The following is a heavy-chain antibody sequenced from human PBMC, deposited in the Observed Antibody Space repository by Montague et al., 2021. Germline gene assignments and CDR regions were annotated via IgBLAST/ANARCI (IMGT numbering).Heavy chain of an antibody. CDR3: ARGWQKRFDP. V-gene: IGHV6-1*01. D-gene: IGHD5-24*01. CDR1: GDSVSSNDAT. Sequence: CAISGDSVSSNDATWNWIRQSPSRGLEWLGRTYCRSKWYNEYAISVKSRITVNPGTSKNQFSLLLNSVTPEDTAVYYCARGWQKRFDPWGQGTLVTVSS. CDR2: TYCRSKWYN. J-gene: IGHJ5*02.